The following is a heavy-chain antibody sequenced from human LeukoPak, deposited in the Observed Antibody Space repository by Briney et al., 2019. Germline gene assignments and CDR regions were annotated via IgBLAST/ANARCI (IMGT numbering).Heavy chain of an antibody. V-gene: IGHV3-23*01. CDR1: GFTFSSYA. CDR3: AKAMDTAMVTEGSYFDY. J-gene: IGHJ4*02. Sequence: GGSLRLSCAASGFTFSSYAMSWVRQAPGKGLEWVSAICGSGGSTYYADSVKGRFTISRDNSKNTLYLQMNSLGAEDTAVYYCAKAMDTAMVTEGSYFDYWGQGTLVTVSS. D-gene: IGHD5-18*01. CDR2: ICGSGGST.